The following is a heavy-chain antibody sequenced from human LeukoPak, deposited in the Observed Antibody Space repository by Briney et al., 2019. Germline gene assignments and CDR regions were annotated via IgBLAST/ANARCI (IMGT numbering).Heavy chain of an antibody. Sequence: SETLSLTCAVYGGSFSGYYWSWIRQPAGKGLERIGRIYTSGSTNYNPSLKSRVTMSVDTSKNQFSLKLSSVTAADTAVYYCAGDPYGTNWFDHWGQGTLVTVSS. V-gene: IGHV4-4*07. CDR3: AGDPYGTNWFDH. D-gene: IGHD1-14*01. CDR2: IYTSGST. J-gene: IGHJ5*02. CDR1: GGSFSGYY.